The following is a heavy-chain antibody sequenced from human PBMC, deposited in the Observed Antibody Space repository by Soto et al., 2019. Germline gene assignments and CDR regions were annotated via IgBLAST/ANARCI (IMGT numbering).Heavy chain of an antibody. J-gene: IGHJ6*02. CDR3: AREPPPYCSSTSCYEEGYYYYGMDV. D-gene: IGHD2-2*01. CDR1: GFTFSSYS. Sequence: GGSLRLSCAASGFTFSSYSMNWVRQAPGKGLEWVSYISSSSSTIYYADSVKGRFTISRDNAKNSLYLQMNSLRDEDTAVYYCAREPPPYCSSTSCYEEGYYYYGMDVWGQGTTVTVSS. CDR2: ISSSSSTI. V-gene: IGHV3-48*02.